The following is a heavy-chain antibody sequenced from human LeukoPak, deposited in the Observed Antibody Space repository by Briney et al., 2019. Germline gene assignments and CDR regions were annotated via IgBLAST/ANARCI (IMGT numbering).Heavy chain of an antibody. Sequence: PSETLSLTCAVYGGSFSGYYWSWIRQPPGKGLEWIGEINHSGSTNYNPSLKSRVTISVDTSKNQFSLKLSSVTAADTAVYYSARGTIVVVPAATYYDFWSGYSWFDPWGQGTLVTVSS. CDR3: ARGTIVVVPAATYYDFWSGYSWFDP. CDR1: GGSFSGYY. CDR2: INHSGST. J-gene: IGHJ5*02. V-gene: IGHV4-34*01. D-gene: IGHD3-3*01.